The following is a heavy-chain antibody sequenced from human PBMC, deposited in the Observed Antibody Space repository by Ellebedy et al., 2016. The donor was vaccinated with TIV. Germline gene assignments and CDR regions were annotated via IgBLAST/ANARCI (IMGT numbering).Heavy chain of an antibody. CDR3: MFKGLSARLY. CDR1: GLTPSNYA. CDR2: TTSSGLRT. J-gene: IGHJ1*01. D-gene: IGHD6-6*01. Sequence: PGGSLSLSCAASGLTPSNYAINWVRQAPGKVLEWVSGTTSSGLRTYYAYSVKGRLTISRDNSKNTLFLQVNSLRAEDTAVSYCMFKGLSARLYWGQGTRVTVSS. V-gene: IGHV3-23*01.